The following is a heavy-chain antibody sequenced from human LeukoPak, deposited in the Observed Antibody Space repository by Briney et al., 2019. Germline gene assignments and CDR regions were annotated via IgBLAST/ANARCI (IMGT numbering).Heavy chain of an antibody. CDR3: ASRPDQHLLYYFDY. D-gene: IGHD2-15*01. V-gene: IGHV1-2*02. Sequence: ASVKVSCKASGYTFTGYYMHWGRQAPGPGLERMGWINPNSGGTKYAKKFHGRVTMTSDASISTAYMELSSMRSDDTAVYYWASRPDQHLLYYFDYWGQGALVTVSS. J-gene: IGHJ4*02. CDR2: INPNSGGT. CDR1: GYTFTGYY.